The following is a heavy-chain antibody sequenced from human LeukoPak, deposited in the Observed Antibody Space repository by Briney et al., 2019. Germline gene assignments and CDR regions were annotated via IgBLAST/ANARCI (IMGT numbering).Heavy chain of an antibody. Sequence: GGSLRLSCAASGFTFNSYSMHWVRQAPGKGLEWVAVISYDGNNKYYADSVKGRFTISRDNSKNTLYLQMNSLRAEDTAVYYCAKEVGYDSSGYDDFWGQGTLVTVSS. CDR3: AKEVGYDSSGYDDF. D-gene: IGHD3-22*01. V-gene: IGHV3-30-3*01. J-gene: IGHJ4*02. CDR1: GFTFNSYS. CDR2: ISYDGNNK.